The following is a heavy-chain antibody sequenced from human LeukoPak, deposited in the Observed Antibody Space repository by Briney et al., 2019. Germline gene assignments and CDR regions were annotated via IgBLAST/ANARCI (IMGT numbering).Heavy chain of an antibody. J-gene: IGHJ6*02. CDR2: ISHDGYST. V-gene: IGHV3-23*01. Sequence: GGSLRLSCAASGFTFSAYAMSWVRQAPGKGLEWVSTISHDGYSTYYADSVKGHFTVSRDKSKNTLYLQMNSLRAEDTAVYYCARDTYYCGMDVWGQGTTVTVSS. CDR3: ARDTYYCGMDV. CDR1: GFTFSAYA.